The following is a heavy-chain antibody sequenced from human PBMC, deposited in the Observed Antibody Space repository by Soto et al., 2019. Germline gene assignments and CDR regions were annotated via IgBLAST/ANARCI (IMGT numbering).Heavy chain of an antibody. D-gene: IGHD2-8*01. Sequence: GGSLRLSCAASGFTFSNAWMNWVRQAPGKGLEWVGRIKSKTDGGTTDYAAPVKGRFTISRDDSKNTLYLQMNSLKTEDTAVYYCTTDDICTNGVCYPARWVFDYWGQGTLVTVSS. CDR3: TTDDICTNGVCYPARWVFDY. V-gene: IGHV3-15*07. J-gene: IGHJ4*02. CDR1: GFTFSNAW. CDR2: IKSKTDGGTT.